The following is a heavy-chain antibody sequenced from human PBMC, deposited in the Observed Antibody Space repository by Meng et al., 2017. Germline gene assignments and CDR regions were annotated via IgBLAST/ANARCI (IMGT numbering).Heavy chain of an antibody. J-gene: IGHJ4*02. Sequence: QGQTVQSGAELKHSGTLAKISCKAAGCTFGNYGIWIVQQPPGQVQECMEINNTGGSNTKSSLKCQVTVTVATYTSTSSVYMSLSSLASADTSFYSCASTVYVDGTGQEYFDYWGQGTLVTVSS. CDR1: GCTFGNYG. V-gene: IGHV1-46*01. D-gene: IGHD6-19*01. CDR2: NNTGGSNT. CDR3: ASTVYVDGTGQEYFDY.